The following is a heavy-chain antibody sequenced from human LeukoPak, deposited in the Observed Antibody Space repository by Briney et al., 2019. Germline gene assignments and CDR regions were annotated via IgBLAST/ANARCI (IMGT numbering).Heavy chain of an antibody. V-gene: IGHV4-39*07. D-gene: IGHD2-15*01. CDR1: GGSISSSSYY. Sequence: PSQTLSLTCTVSGGSISSSSYYWGWIRQPPGKGLEWIGSIYYSGSTYYNPSLKSRVTISVDTSKNQFSLKLSSVTAADTAVYYCARGYCSGGTCFVPFDYWGQGTLVTVSS. CDR2: IYYSGST. CDR3: ARGYCSGGTCFVPFDY. J-gene: IGHJ4*02.